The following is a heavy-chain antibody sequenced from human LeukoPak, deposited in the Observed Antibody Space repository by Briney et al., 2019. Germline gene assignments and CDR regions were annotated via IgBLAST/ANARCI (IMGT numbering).Heavy chain of an antibody. J-gene: IGHJ5*02. CDR3: ARADRLDGGPYLIGP. CDR1: GYSFTDYY. CDR2: INPNSGGT. Sequence: EASVKVSCKTSGYSFTDYYMHWVRQAPGQGLEWMGWINPNSGGTSSAQKFQGRVTMTRDTSITTVYMEVSWLTSDDTAIYYCARADRLDGGPYLIGPWGQGTLVTVSP. D-gene: IGHD2-21*01. V-gene: IGHV1-2*02.